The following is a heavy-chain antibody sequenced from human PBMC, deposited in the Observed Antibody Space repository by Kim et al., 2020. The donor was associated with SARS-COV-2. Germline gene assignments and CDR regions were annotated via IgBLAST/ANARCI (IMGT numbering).Heavy chain of an antibody. J-gene: IGHJ5*02. CDR2: IYPGDSDT. V-gene: IGHV5-51*01. D-gene: IGHD3-3*01. CDR3: ARRSFDFDNYFDP. CDR1: GYTFSNYW. Sequence: GESLKISCKGSGYTFSNYWIGWVRQKPGKGLEWMGIIYPGDSDTKYSPSFQGQVTISADKSTSTAYLQWSSLKASDTAIYYCARRSFDFDNYFDPWGQGTLIIVSS.